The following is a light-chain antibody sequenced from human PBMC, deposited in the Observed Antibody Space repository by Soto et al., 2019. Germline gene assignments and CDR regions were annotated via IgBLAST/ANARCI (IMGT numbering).Light chain of an antibody. CDR3: AAWDDRLDVYV. V-gene: IGLV1-44*01. CDR1: SSNIGSNT. CDR2: STS. J-gene: IGLJ1*01. Sequence: QSVLPQPPSASGTPVQIVAISCSGSSSNIGSNTVTWYQQLPGTAPKLLIYSTSQRSSGVPGRFSGSKSGASASLSISGLQSEDEADYYCAAWDDRLDVYVFGTGTKVTVL.